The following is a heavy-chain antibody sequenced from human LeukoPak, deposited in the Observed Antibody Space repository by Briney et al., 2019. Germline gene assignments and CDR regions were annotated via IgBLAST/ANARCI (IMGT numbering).Heavy chain of an antibody. D-gene: IGHD6-13*01. CDR1: GASISSYY. V-gene: IGHV4-4*07. J-gene: IGHJ4*02. CDR2: IYTSGST. CDR3: ARVTGYMTEDYFDY. Sequence: SETLSLTCTVSGASISSYYWSWIRQPAGKGLEWIGRIYTSGSTNYNPSLKSRVTISVDTSKNQFSLRLSSVTAADTAVYYCARVTGYMTEDYFDYWGQGTLITVSS.